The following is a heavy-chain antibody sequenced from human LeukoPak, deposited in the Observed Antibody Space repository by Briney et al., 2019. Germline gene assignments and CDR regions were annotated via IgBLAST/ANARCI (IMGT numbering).Heavy chain of an antibody. Sequence: GRSLRLSCAASGFTFSLSAMHWVRQAPGKGLEWVAFIWYDGSNKYYADSVKGRFTISRDNSKNTLFLQMNSLRAEDTAVYYCARQEARNWLDPWGQGTLVTVSS. V-gene: IGHV3-33*01. CDR3: ARQEARNWLDP. J-gene: IGHJ5*02. CDR2: IWYDGSNK. CDR1: GFTFSLSA.